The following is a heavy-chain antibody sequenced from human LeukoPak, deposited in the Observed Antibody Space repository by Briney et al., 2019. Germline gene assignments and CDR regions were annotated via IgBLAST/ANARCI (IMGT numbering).Heavy chain of an antibody. Sequence: SETLSLTCAVSGGCISSGGYSWSWIRQPPGKGLEWIGYVYYSGSTYYNPSLKSRVTISVDTSKNQFSLKLGSVTAADTAVYYCARVAVDIAVAGSVSGVDYWGQGTLVTVSS. CDR3: ARVAVDIAVAGSVSGVDY. CDR1: GGCISSGGYS. CDR2: VYYSGST. J-gene: IGHJ4*02. D-gene: IGHD6-19*01. V-gene: IGHV4-30-2*05.